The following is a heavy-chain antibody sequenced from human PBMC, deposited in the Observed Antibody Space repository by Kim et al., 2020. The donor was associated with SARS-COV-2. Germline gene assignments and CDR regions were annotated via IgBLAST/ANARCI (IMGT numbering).Heavy chain of an antibody. CDR3: ARDLHSSGWYSSGYYYYYGMAV. V-gene: IGHV1-18*04. J-gene: IGHJ6*02. Sequence: ASVKVSCKASGYTFTSYGISWVRQAPGQGLEWMGWISAYNGNTNYAQKLQGRVTMTTDTSTSTAYMELRSLRSDDTAVYYCARDLHSSGWYSSGYYYYYGMAVWGQGTTVTVSS. D-gene: IGHD6-19*01. CDR1: GYTFTSYG. CDR2: ISAYNGNT.